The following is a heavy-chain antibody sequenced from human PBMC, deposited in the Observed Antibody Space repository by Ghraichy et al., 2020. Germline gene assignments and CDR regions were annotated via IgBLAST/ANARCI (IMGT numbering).Heavy chain of an antibody. CDR1: GGTFSSYA. Sequence: SVKVACKASGGTFSSYAISWVRQAPGQGLEWMGGIIPIFGTANYAQKFQGRVTITADESTSTAYMELSSLRSEDTAVYYCARDLWEPVEMATFYAFDIWGQGTMVTVSS. CDR3: ARDLWEPVEMATFYAFDI. D-gene: IGHD5-24*01. CDR2: IIPIFGTA. J-gene: IGHJ3*02. V-gene: IGHV1-69*13.